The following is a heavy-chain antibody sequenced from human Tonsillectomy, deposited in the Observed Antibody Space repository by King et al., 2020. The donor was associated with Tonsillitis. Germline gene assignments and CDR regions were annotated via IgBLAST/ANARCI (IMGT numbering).Heavy chain of an antibody. V-gene: IGHV3-21*01. CDR2: ISSVGRYI. CDR3: AKDKGADYYDSGRGAFDL. D-gene: IGHD3-22*01. J-gene: IGHJ3*01. Sequence: VQLVESGGGLVKPGGSLRLSCATSGFTFSNFDMNWVRQAPGKGLDWVSSISSVGRYIYYADSVKGRFTISRDKAGNSMFLRMESLRVDDTAVYYCAKDKGADYYDSGRGAFDLWGKGTTVIVSS. CDR1: GFTFSNFD.